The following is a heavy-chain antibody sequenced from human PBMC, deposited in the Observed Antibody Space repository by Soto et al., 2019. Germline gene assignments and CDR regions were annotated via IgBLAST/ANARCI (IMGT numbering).Heavy chain of an antibody. CDR3: AKAFVPAAKLNWFDP. V-gene: IGHV3-23*01. CDR1: GFTFSSYA. CDR2: SSGSGGST. J-gene: IGHJ5*02. D-gene: IGHD2-2*01. Sequence: EVQLLESGGGLVQPGGSLRLSCAASGFTFSSYAMSWVRQAPGKGLERVSASSGSGGSTYYADSVKGRFTISKDNSKNTLYLQMNSLRAEDTAVYYCAKAFVPAAKLNWFDPWGQGTLVTVSS.